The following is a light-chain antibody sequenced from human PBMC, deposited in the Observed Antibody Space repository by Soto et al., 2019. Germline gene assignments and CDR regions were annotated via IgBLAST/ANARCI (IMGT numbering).Light chain of an antibody. V-gene: IGKV2-30*02. Sequence: DVVMTHSPLSLPVTPVQPASISCLSSHILVHSDGNTYLSWLHQRPGQSPRRLIYKVSNRDSGVPDRFSGSGSGTDFTLKISRVEAEDVGVYYCVKGTHWPIKFGQGTRLEIK. CDR3: VKGTHWPIK. J-gene: IGKJ5*01. CDR2: KVS. CDR1: HILVHSDGNTY.